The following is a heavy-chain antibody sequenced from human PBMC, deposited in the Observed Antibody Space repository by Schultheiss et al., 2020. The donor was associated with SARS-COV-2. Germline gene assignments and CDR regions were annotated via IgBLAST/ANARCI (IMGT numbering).Heavy chain of an antibody. CDR2: IWYDGSNK. CDR1: GFTFSSYG. V-gene: IGHV3-33*01. D-gene: IGHD2-21*01. CDR3: ARDSSSTVGIMVIAPDY. Sequence: GGSLRLSCAASGFTFSSYGMHWVRQAPGKGLEWVAVIWYDGSNKYYADSVKGRFTISRDNSKNTLYLQMNSLRAEDTAVYYCARDSSSTVGIMVIAPDYWGQGPLATVSS. J-gene: IGHJ4*02.